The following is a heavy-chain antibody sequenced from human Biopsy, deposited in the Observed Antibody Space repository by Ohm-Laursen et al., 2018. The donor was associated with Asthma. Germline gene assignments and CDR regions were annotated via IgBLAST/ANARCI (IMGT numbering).Heavy chain of an antibody. CDR1: GFRFPIYG. D-gene: IGHD1-26*01. J-gene: IGHJ4*02. Sequence: SLRLSCAASGFRFPIYGMHWVRQGPGKGPEWVALISYDGRETGYVDSVKGRFTISRDNFRNTVHLQMSSLRPEDSAVYYCTRDRFYNSVTSESFYYGVDVWGQGTLVTVSA. CDR2: ISYDGRET. V-gene: IGHV3-30*03. CDR3: TRDRFYNSVTSESFYYGVDV.